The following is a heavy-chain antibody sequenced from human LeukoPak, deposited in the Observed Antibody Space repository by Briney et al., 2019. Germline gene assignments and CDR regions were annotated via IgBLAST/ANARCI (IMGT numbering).Heavy chain of an antibody. D-gene: IGHD4-11*01. CDR3: AKDIYSDYGAFDY. J-gene: IGHJ4*02. Sequence: GKSLRLSCAASGFTFSNYAMHRARQAPGKGREWVAVIWYDGSNKYYADSVEGRFTISRDNSKNTLYLQMNSLRDEDTAVYYCAKDIYSDYGAFDYWGQGTLVTVSS. CDR2: IWYDGSNK. V-gene: IGHV3-33*06. CDR1: GFTFSNYA.